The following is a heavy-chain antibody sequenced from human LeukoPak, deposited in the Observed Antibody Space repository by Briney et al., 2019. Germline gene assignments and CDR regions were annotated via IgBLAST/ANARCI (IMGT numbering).Heavy chain of an antibody. Sequence: GGSLRLSCAASGFTFSSYSMNWVRQAPGKGLEWVSSISSSSSYIYYADSVKGRFTISRDNAKNSLYLQMNSLRAEDTAVYYCARDMIVVVIHGAFDIWGQGTMVTVSS. CDR1: GFTFSSYS. CDR2: ISSSSSYI. V-gene: IGHV3-21*01. D-gene: IGHD3-22*01. CDR3: ARDMIVVVIHGAFDI. J-gene: IGHJ3*02.